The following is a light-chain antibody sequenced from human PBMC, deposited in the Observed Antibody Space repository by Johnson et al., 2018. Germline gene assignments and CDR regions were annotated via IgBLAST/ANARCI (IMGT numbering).Light chain of an antibody. CDR3: GTWDSSLSAGNA. V-gene: IGLV1-51*02. CDR2: ENN. J-gene: IGLJ1*01. CDR1: SSNIGNNY. Sequence: QSVLTQPPSVSAAPVQKVTISCSGSSSNIGNNYVSWYQQLPGTAPKLLIYENNKRPSGIPDRFSGSKSGTSATLGITGLQTGDEADYYCGTWDSSLSAGNAFGTGTKFTF.